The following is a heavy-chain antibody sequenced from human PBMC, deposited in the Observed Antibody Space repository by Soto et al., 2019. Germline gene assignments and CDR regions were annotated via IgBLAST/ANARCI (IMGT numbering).Heavy chain of an antibody. J-gene: IGHJ6*02. CDR3: ARETKYYDFWSGYVNYYYYGMDV. D-gene: IGHD3-3*01. V-gene: IGHV4-61*01. CDR2: IYYSGST. CDR1: GGSVSSGSYY. Sequence: SETLSLTCTVSGGSVSSGSYYWSWIRQPPGKGLEWIGYIYYSGSTNYNPSLKSRVTISVDTSKNQFSLKLSSVTAADTAVYYCARETKYYDFWSGYVNYYYYGMDVWGQGTTVTVSS.